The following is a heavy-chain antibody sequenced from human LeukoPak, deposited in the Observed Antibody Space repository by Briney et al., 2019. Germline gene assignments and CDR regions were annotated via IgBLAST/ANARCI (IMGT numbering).Heavy chain of an antibody. V-gene: IGHV3-9*01. J-gene: IGHJ4*02. CDR3: AKDISYYDSSGYYNY. CDR1: GFTFDDYA. D-gene: IGHD3-22*01. Sequence: GGSLRLSCAASGFTFDDYAMHWVRQAPGKGLEWVSGISWNSGSIGYADSVKGRFTTSRDNAKNSLYLQMNSLRAEDTALYYCAKDISYYDSSGYYNYWGQGTLVTVSS. CDR2: ISWNSGSI.